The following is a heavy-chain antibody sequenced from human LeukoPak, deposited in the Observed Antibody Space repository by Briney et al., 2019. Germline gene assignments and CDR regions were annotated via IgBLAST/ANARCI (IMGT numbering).Heavy chain of an antibody. CDR1: GGSFSGYY. CDR2: INHSGST. CDR3: ARGEATLNYYYYMDV. Sequence: PSETLSLTCAVYGGSFSGYYWSWIRQPPGKGLEWIGEINHSGSTNYNPSLKSRVTISVDTSKNQFSLKLSSVTAADTAVYYCARGEATLNYYYYMDVWGKGTTVTVSS. V-gene: IGHV4-34*01. J-gene: IGHJ6*03.